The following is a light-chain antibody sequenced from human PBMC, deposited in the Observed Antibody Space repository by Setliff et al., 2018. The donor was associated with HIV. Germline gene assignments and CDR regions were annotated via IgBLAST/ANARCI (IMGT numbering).Light chain of an antibody. CDR1: SSDVGNYNL. Sequence: QSALAQPASVSRSPGQSITLSCTGTSSDVGNYNLVSWYQLHPDRAPKLMIYEVNKRPSGVSNRFSGSKSGNTASLTISGLQAEDEADYYCSSYTYISTPVFGTGTKVTV. V-gene: IGLV2-14*02. J-gene: IGLJ1*01. CDR3: SSYTYISTPV. CDR2: EVN.